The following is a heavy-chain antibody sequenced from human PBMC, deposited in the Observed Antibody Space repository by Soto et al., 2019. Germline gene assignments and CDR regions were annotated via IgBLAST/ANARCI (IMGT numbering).Heavy chain of an antibody. V-gene: IGHV3-64D*08. CDR1: GLSFSSYA. CDR2: ISGNGVNT. D-gene: IGHD1-1*01. J-gene: IGHJ4*02. Sequence: GAALTLSCAASGLSFSSYAMQCDRLAPGKGLEYVSAISGNGVNTYYADSVKGRFTISRDNSKNTLYLQMYSLRAEDAAVYYCVSRNHNNWFFDFWGQGTLVTVSS. CDR3: VSRNHNNWFFDF.